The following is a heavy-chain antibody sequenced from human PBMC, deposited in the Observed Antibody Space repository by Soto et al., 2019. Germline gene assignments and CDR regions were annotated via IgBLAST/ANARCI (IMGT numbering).Heavy chain of an antibody. D-gene: IGHD2-2*01. CDR2: ISAYNGNT. CDR1: GYTFTSYG. Sequence: QVQLVQSGAEVKKPGASVKVSCKASGYTFTSYGISWVRQAPGQGLEWMGWISAYNGNTNYAQKLQGRVTMTTDTSTSTAYMELRSLRSDDTAVYYCARGLGAGMGDIVVVPAAPYNWFDPWGQGTLVTVSS. CDR3: ARGLGAGMGDIVVVPAAPYNWFDP. J-gene: IGHJ5*02. V-gene: IGHV1-18*01.